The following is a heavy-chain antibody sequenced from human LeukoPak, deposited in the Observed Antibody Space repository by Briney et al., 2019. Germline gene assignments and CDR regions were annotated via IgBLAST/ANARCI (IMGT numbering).Heavy chain of an antibody. V-gene: IGHV3-7*01. CDR3: AREGETYYYDSSGYSGWFDP. J-gene: IGHJ5*02. CDR1: GFTFSLYW. CDR2: IKQDGSEK. Sequence: GGSLRLSCAASGFTFSLYWMNWVRRAPGKGLEWVANIKQDGSEKNYVDSVKGRFTISRDNSKNTLYLQMNSLRAEDTAVYYCAREGETYYYDSSGYSGWFDPWGQGTLVTVSS. D-gene: IGHD3-22*01.